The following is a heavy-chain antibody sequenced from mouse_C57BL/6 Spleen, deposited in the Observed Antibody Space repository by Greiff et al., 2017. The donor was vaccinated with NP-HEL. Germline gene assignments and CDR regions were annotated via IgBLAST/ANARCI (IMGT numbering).Heavy chain of an antibody. CDR3: ASSSYYSNFKGAWFAY. J-gene: IGHJ3*01. D-gene: IGHD2-5*01. CDR2: INPNNGGT. Sequence: VQLQQSGPELVKPGASVKISCKASGYTFTDYYMNWVKQSHGKSLEWIGDINPNNGGTSYNQKFKGKATLTVDKSSSTAYMELRSLTSEDSAVYYCASSSYYSNFKGAWFAYWGQGTLVTVSA. V-gene: IGHV1-26*01. CDR1: GYTFTDYY.